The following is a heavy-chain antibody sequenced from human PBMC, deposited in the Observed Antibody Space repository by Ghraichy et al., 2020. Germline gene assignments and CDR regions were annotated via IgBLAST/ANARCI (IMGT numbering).Heavy chain of an antibody. Sequence: GGSLRLSCAASGFTFSTYWMSWVRQAPGKGLEWVANINQDESEKYSVDSVKGRFTISRDNAKNSLYLQMNSLRAEDTAVYYCARAPTLITIFGVAPYYFDYWGQGTLVTGSS. CDR2: INQDESEK. J-gene: IGHJ4*02. CDR1: GFTFSTYW. CDR3: ARAPTLITIFGVAPYYFDY. D-gene: IGHD3-3*01. V-gene: IGHV3-7*01.